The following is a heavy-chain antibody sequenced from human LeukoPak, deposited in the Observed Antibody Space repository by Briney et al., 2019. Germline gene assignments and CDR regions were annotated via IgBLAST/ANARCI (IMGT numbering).Heavy chain of an antibody. V-gene: IGHV3-15*01. J-gene: IGHJ4*02. CDR3: TTVNYGGNSKFDY. D-gene: IGHD4-23*01. CDR2: IKSKTDGGTT. Sequence: PGGSLRLSCAASGFTFSNAWMSWVRQAQGKGLEWVGRIKSKTDGGTTDYAAPVKGRFTISRDDSKNTLYLQMNSLKTEDTAVYYCTTVNYGGNSKFDYWGQGTLVTVSS. CDR1: GFTFSNAW.